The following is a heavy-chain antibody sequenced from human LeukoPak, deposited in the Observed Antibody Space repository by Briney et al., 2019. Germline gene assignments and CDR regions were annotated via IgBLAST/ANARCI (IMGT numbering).Heavy chain of an antibody. J-gene: IGHJ4*02. CDR1: GFAFSSHA. D-gene: IGHD1-1*01. CDR3: ANEVRPNDY. CDR2: IDISGGST. Sequence: GGSLRLSCAASGFAFSSHAMCWVRQAPGKGLEWVSSIDISGGSTYYADSAEGRFTISRDNSKNTLYLQMNGLRVEDTALYYCANEVRPNDYWGQGTLVTVSS. V-gene: IGHV3-23*01.